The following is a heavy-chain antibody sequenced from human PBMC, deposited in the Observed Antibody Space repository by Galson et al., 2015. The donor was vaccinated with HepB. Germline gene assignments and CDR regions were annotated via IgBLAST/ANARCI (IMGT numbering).Heavy chain of an antibody. V-gene: IGHV1-8*01. CDR1: GYTFTSYD. J-gene: IGHJ4*02. CDR3: AREGLIVVVPAAAFDY. Sequence: SVKVSCKASGYTFTSYDINWVRQATGQGLEWMGWMNPNSGNTGYAQKFQGRVTMTRNTSISTAYMELSRLRSDDTAVYYCAREGLIVVVPAAAFDYWGQGTLVTVSS. D-gene: IGHD2-2*01. CDR2: MNPNSGNT.